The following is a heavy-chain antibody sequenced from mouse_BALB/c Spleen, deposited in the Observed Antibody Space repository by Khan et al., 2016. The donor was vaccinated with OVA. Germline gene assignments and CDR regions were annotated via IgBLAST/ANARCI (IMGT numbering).Heavy chain of an antibody. Sequence: VQLKQSGAELARPGASVKMSCKASGYIFTNYMMHWVKQRPGQGLEWIGDINPSSGYNNYNQKFKDKATLTADKSSSTAYMQLSSLTSDDSAFYYCTRGGYGSFGYWGQGTLVTVSA. V-gene: IGHV1-4*01. CDR3: TRGGYGSFGY. D-gene: IGHD1-1*01. CDR1: GYIFTNYM. CDR2: INPSSGYN. J-gene: IGHJ3*01.